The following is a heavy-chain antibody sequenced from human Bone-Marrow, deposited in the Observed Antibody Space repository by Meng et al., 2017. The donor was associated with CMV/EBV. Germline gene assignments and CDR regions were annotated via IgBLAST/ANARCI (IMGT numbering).Heavy chain of an antibody. J-gene: IGHJ4*02. V-gene: IGHV3-30*02. Sequence: GESLKISCAASGFTFSSYGMHWVRQAPGKGLEWVAFIRYDGSNKYYADSVKGRFTISRDNAKNSLYLQMNSLRAEDTAVYYCARVLGAATATGYWGQGTLVTVSS. CDR3: ARVLGAATATGY. D-gene: IGHD3-10*01. CDR1: GFTFSSYG. CDR2: IRYDGSNK.